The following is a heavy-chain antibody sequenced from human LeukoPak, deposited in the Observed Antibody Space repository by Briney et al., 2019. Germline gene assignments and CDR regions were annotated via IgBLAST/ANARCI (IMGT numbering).Heavy chain of an antibody. CDR1: GGSISSYY. D-gene: IGHD3-3*01. V-gene: IGHV4-59*08. Sequence: PSETLSLTCTVSGGSISSYYWSWIRQPPGKGVEWIGYIYYSGSTNYNPSLKSRVTISVDTSKNQFSLKLSSVTAADTAVYYCARGRNFGVVIPYNWFDPWGQGTLVTVSS. CDR2: IYYSGST. CDR3: ARGRNFGVVIPYNWFDP. J-gene: IGHJ5*02.